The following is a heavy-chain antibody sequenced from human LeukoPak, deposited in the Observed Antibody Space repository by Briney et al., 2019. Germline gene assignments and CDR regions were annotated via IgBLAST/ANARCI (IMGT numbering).Heavy chain of an antibody. CDR2: ISAYNGNT. D-gene: IGHD3-3*01. Sequence: GASVKVSCKASGYTLTSYGISWVRQAPGQGLEWMGWISAYNGNTNYAQKLQGRVTMTTDTSTSTAYMELRSLRSDDTAVYYCARDSPLFLDPPLYYYGMDVWGQGTTVTVSS. V-gene: IGHV1-18*01. J-gene: IGHJ6*02. CDR3: ARDSPLFLDPPLYYYGMDV. CDR1: GYTLTSYG.